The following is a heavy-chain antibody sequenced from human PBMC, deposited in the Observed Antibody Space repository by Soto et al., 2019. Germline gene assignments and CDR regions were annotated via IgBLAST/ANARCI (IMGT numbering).Heavy chain of an antibody. J-gene: IGHJ3*01. CDR1: GFTLSMSA. CDR3: AKDRGIIVQARAAFDV. CDR2: ISDSGDRT. D-gene: IGHD3-16*02. V-gene: IGHV3-23*01. Sequence: GGSLRLSCASSGFTLSMSAVNWVRQAPGKGLEWVSYISDSGDRTYYADSVKGRFTISRDRSKNTVSLQMDSLRAEDTAVYYGAKDRGIIVQARAAFDVVVQGTKVTVSS.